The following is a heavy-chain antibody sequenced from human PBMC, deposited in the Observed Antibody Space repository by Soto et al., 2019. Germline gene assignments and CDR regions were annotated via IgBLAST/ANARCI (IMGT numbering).Heavy chain of an antibody. Sequence: QVQLVQSGAEVKKPGSSVKVSCKASGGTFSSYAISWVRQAPGQGLEWMGGIIPIFGTANYAQKFQGRVTLTVDESTSTSYMEVSSLRSEDTAVYYCATRDYYDSSGYDVYYYYGMDVWGQGTPFTVSS. V-gene: IGHV1-69*01. D-gene: IGHD3-22*01. J-gene: IGHJ6*02. CDR2: IIPIFGTA. CDR1: GGTFSSYA. CDR3: ATRDYYDSSGYDVYYYYGMDV.